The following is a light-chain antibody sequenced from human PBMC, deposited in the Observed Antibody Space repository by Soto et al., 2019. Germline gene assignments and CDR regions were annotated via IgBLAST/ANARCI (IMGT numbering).Light chain of an antibody. V-gene: IGLV2-11*01. J-gene: IGLJ2*01. CDR3: CSYAGTYTWI. CDR1: SSDVGGYNY. CDR2: DVT. Sequence: QSVLTQPPSASGSPGQSVTISCTGTSSDVGGYNYVSWYQQHPGKAPKLMIYDVTKRPSGVPDRFSGSKSGNTASLTISGLQVEDEADYYCCSYAGTYTWIFGGGTKLTVL.